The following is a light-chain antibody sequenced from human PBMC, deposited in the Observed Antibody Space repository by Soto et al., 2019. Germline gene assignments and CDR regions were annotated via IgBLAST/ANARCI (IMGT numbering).Light chain of an antibody. CDR1: HSVSGNH. J-gene: IGKJ5*01. V-gene: IGKV3-20*01. CDR2: GAS. CDR3: HQYDSAPNA. Sequence: ELVLAQYPGTLSLSSGERATLSCMASHSVSGNHLAWYQQKPGQAPRRLIHGASSRPTGIPDRLSGSGSGTDFTLTISRLEPGDFAVYYCHQYDSAPNAFGQGTRLEI.